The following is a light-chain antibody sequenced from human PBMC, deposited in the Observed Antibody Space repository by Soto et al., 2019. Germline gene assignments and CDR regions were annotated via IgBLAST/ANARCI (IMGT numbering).Light chain of an antibody. CDR3: QQRSNWWT. J-gene: IGKJ1*01. CDR1: QRVSNS. V-gene: IGKV3-11*01. CDR2: DAS. Sequence: EIVLTQSPATLSLSPGERATLSCRASQRVSNSLAWYQQKPGQAPRLLIYDASNRATGIPARFSGSGSGTDFTLTISSLETEDFAVYYCQQRSNWWTFGQGTRVEI.